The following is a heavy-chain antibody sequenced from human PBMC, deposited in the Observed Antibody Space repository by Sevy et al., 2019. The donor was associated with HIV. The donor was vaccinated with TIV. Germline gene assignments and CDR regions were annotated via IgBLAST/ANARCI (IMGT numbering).Heavy chain of an antibody. V-gene: IGHV4-30-4*01. D-gene: IGHD2-2*01. CDR3: ARYCTRTSPHNWFDP. Sequence: SETLSLTCSVSGGSISSGDYYWTWMRQSPGKCREWIGYIYYSGITYYNPSLKSRVIISIDTVKNQFSLKLSSVTAADTAVYYCARYCTRTSPHNWFDPWGQGTLVTVSS. CDR1: GGSISSGDYY. J-gene: IGHJ5*02. CDR2: IYYSGIT.